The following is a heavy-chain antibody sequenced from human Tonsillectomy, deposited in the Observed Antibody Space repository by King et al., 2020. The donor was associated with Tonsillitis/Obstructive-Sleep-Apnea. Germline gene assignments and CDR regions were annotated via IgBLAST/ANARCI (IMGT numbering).Heavy chain of an antibody. V-gene: IGHV3-7*01. D-gene: IGHD6-19*01. Sequence: VQLVESGGGLVQPGGSLRLSCAASGFTFSSYWMSWVRQAPGKGLEWVATIKQDGSEKYYVDSVKGRFTISRDNAKNSLYLQMNSLTAEDTAVYYCARDQWEDSSDWYRHYYYYMDVWGTGTTVTVSS. CDR1: GFTFSSYW. J-gene: IGHJ6*03. CDR3: ARDQWEDSSDWYRHYYYYMDV. CDR2: IKQDGSEK.